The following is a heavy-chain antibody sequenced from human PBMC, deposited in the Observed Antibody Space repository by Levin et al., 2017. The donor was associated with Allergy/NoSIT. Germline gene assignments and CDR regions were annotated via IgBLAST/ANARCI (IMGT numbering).Heavy chain of an antibody. J-gene: IGHJ4*02. CDR1: GFTFDDYA. Sequence: LSLTCAASGFTFDDYAMHWVRQAPGKGLEWVSGISWNSGSIGYADSVKGRFTISRDNAKNSLYLQMNSLRAEDTALYYCAKDAGAYSSGFDYWGQGTLVTVSS. CDR3: AKDAGAYSSGFDY. D-gene: IGHD6-25*01. V-gene: IGHV3-9*01. CDR2: ISWNSGSI.